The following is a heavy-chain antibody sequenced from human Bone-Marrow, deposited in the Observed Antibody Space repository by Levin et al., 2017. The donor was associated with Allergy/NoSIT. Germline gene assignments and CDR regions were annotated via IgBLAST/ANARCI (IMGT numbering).Heavy chain of an antibody. Sequence: GGSLRLSCETSGFTFGTYWMSWVRQVPGKRLQWVASISPDGSERHYDDFVKGRFTISRDNARDSLFLQMNSLRAEDASVYYCARDLIGSVTFGGVVLGYWGQGTLVTVSS. J-gene: IGHJ4*02. CDR1: GFTFGTYW. V-gene: IGHV3-7*04. D-gene: IGHD3-16*01. CDR3: ARDLIGSVTFGGVVLGY. CDR2: ISPDGSER.